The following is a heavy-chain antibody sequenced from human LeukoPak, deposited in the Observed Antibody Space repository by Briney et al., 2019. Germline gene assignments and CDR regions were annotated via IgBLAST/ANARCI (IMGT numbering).Heavy chain of an antibody. V-gene: IGHV3-30-3*01. Sequence: PGGSLRLSCAASGFTFSSYAMHWVRQAPGKGLEWVAVISYDGSNKYYADSVKGRFTISRNNSKNTLYLQMNSLRAEDTAVYYCARDKAQWLARVDAFDIWGQGTMVTVSS. CDR1: GFTFSSYA. CDR2: ISYDGSNK. J-gene: IGHJ3*02. D-gene: IGHD6-19*01. CDR3: ARDKAQWLARVDAFDI.